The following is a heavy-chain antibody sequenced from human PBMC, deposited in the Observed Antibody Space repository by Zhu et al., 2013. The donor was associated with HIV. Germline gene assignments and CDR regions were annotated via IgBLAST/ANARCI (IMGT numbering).Heavy chain of an antibody. CDR3: ARAPPSWSLATMLPKNYFDF. Sequence: QEQLQESGPGLVKPSQTLSLTCTVSGGSIGVGSYYWSWIRQHPGKGLEWIGYIFHTGTTYYNPSLESRVAISVDTSMNQFSLELRSVTAADTAVYYCARAPPSWSLATMLPKNYFDFWAREPWSPSPQ. CDR2: IFHTGTT. CDR1: GGSIGVGSYY. V-gene: IGHV4-31*03. J-gene: IGHJ4*02. D-gene: IGHD2-8*01.